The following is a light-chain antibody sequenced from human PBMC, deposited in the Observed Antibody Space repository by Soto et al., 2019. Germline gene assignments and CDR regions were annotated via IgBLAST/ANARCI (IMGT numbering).Light chain of an antibody. Sequence: QSVLTQPPSASGTPGQRVTISCSGNTSNIGRSTVTWYQQFPGAAPKLLIYGNTQRPLGVPVRFSGSTSDTSASLAISGLQSEDEADYYCATWNDGVFVFGIGTKVTVL. CDR2: GNT. CDR3: ATWNDGVFV. CDR1: TSNIGRST. J-gene: IGLJ1*01. V-gene: IGLV1-44*01.